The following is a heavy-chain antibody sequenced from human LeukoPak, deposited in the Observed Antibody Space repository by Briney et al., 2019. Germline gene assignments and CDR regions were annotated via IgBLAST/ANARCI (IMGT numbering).Heavy chain of an antibody. D-gene: IGHD5-24*01. CDR2: IIPILGIA. CDR3: ARRGLQTYYGMDV. Sequence: SVKVSCKASGGTFSSYTISWVRQAPGQGLEWMGRIIPILGIANYAQKFQGRVTITADKSTSTAYVELSSLRSEDTAVYYCARRGLQTYYGMDVWGQGTTVTVSS. J-gene: IGHJ6*02. CDR1: GGTFSSYT. V-gene: IGHV1-69*02.